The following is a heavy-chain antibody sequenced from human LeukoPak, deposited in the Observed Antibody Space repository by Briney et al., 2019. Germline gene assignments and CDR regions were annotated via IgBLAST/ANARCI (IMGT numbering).Heavy chain of an antibody. CDR2: IYYSGST. J-gene: IGHJ3*02. V-gene: IGHV4-59*08. D-gene: IGHD4-23*01. CDR1: GGSINSYY. Sequence: SETLSLTCTVSGGSINSYYWSWIRQPPGKGQEWIGYIYYSGSTNYNPSLKSRVTISVDTSKNQFSLKLSSVTAADTAVYYCARLGWGSSGCFGGNDAFDIRGQGTMVTVSS. CDR3: ARLGWGSSGCFGGNDAFDI.